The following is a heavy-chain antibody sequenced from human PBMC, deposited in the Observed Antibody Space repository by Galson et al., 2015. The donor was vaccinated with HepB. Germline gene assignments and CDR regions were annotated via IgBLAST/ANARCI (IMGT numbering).Heavy chain of an antibody. J-gene: IGHJ4*02. CDR3: AIQGAYCGGDCWSPFDY. CDR2: ISSSSSTI. CDR1: GFTFSSYS. Sequence: SLRLSCAASGFTFSSYSMNWVRQAPGKGLEWVSYISSSSSTIYYADSVKGRFTISRDNAKNSLYLQMNSLRDEDTAVYYCAIQGAYCGGDCWSPFDYWGQGTLVTVSS. V-gene: IGHV3-48*02. D-gene: IGHD2-21*02.